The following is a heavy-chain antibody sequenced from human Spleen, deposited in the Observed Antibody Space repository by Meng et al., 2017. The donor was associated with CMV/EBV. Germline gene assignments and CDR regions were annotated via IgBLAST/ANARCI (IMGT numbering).Heavy chain of an antibody. V-gene: IGHV3-23*01. CDR2: IVASGDTT. CDR3: AKIRAVWDYFHY. CDR1: GFSFSRYW. D-gene: IGHD3-10*01. J-gene: IGHJ4*02. Sequence: GESLKISCAASGFSFSRYWMSWVRQAPGKGLQWVSAIVASGDTTFYADSVKGRFTISRDNSRNTVYLQMNSLRGEDTAIYYCAKIRAVWDYFHYWGQGALVTVSS.